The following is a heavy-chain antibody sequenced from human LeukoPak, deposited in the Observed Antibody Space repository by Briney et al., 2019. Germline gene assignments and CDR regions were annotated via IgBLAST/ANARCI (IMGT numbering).Heavy chain of an antibody. CDR1: GYTFTSYA. V-gene: IGHV1-3*01. CDR3: ARESSGSYFPFDY. CDR2: INAGNGNT. D-gene: IGHD3-10*01. Sequence: ASVKVSCKASGYTFTSYAMHWVRQAPGQRLEWMGWINAGNGNTKYSQKFQGRVTITADESTSTAYMELSSLRSEDTAVYYCARESSGSYFPFDYWGQGTLVTVSS. J-gene: IGHJ4*02.